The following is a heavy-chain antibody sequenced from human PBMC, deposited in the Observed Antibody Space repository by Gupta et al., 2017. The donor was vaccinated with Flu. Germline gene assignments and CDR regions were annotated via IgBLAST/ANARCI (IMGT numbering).Heavy chain of an antibody. CDR3: ARVWGERDAFGF. V-gene: IGHV3-21*01. J-gene: IGHJ3*01. D-gene: IGHD3-16*01. CDR2: ISSSSSYI. Sequence: TFSTYSMNWVRQAPGKGLEWVSFISSSSSYIYYADSLKGRFTISRDNAKNSLYLQMNSLRAEDTAVYYCARVWGERDAFGFWGQGTMVTVSS. CDR1: TFSTYS.